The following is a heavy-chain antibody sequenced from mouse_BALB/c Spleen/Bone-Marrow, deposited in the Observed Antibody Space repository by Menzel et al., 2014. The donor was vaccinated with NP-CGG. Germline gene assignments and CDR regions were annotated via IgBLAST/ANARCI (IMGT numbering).Heavy chain of an antibody. V-gene: IGHV14-3*02. CDR3: ASASATSYYSIDY. CDR1: GFNIKDTY. J-gene: IGHJ4*01. Sequence: VQLKESGAELVKPGASVKLSCTASGFNIKDTYMHWVKQRPEQGLEWIGRIDPANGNTKYDPKFQGKATITTDTSSNTTYLQVRSLTSAATAVYYCASASATSYYSIDYWGQGTSVTVSS. D-gene: IGHD2-1*01. CDR2: IDPANGNT.